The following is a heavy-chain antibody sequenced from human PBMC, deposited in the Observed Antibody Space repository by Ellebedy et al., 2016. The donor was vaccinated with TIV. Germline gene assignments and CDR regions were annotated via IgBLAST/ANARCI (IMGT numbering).Heavy chain of an antibody. CDR3: ARGINSDS. D-gene: IGHD2-15*01. CDR2: IHACGST. Sequence: PGGSLRLSCAASGFSVNGDYFSWVRQTPVKGLEWVSIIHACGSTFYADSVKGRFTISRDISRNTVSLQMNSLRAEDTAVDYCARGINSDSWGQGTLVTVSS. CDR1: GFSVNGDY. V-gene: IGHV3-53*01. J-gene: IGHJ4*02.